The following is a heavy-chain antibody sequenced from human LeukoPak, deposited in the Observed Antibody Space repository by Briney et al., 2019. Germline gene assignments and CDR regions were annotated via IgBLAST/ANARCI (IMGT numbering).Heavy chain of an antibody. CDR2: ISDDGSRQ. J-gene: IGHJ4*02. D-gene: IGHD3-10*01. CDR1: GFTFSNYA. Sequence: PGRSLRLSCAATGFTFSNYAIHWGRQAPGKGLEWVAFISDDGSRQHYADSVKGRFTISRDNSKNTLNLQMNSLRAEDTAVYYCVKDRTGTYTLDYWGQGTLVTVLS. CDR3: VKDRTGTYTLDY. V-gene: IGHV3-30-3*01.